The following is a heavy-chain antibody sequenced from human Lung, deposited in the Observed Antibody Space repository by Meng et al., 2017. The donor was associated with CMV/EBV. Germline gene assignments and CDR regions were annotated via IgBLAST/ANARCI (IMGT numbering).Heavy chain of an antibody. CDR3: ARTRIEAEPDGTGIENFNYGVDV. J-gene: IGHJ6*02. CDR1: GYIFFTYY. D-gene: IGHD2-2*01. Sequence: ASVXVSCKAAGYIFFTYYINCVRHAPGEGPEWLGWMNTNSGNPGYAKKFQGRVTFTRVTSTTTAYMELSRLTPEDTAIYYCARTRIEAEPDGTGIENFNYGVDVWGQGTPVTVSS. V-gene: IGHV1-8*01. CDR2: MNTNSGNP.